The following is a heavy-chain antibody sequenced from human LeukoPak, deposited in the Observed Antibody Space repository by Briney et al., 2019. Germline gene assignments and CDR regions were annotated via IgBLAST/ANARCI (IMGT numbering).Heavy chain of an antibody. CDR3: AREEADGMDV. CDR1: GFTFSSYS. Sequence: PGGSLRLSCAASGFTFSSYSMNWVRQAPGKGLEWVSSISSSSSYIYYADSMKGRFTISRDNAKNSLYPQMNSLRAEDTAVYYCAREEADGMDVWGQGTTVTVSS. CDR2: ISSSSSYI. J-gene: IGHJ6*02. V-gene: IGHV3-21*01. D-gene: IGHD6-25*01.